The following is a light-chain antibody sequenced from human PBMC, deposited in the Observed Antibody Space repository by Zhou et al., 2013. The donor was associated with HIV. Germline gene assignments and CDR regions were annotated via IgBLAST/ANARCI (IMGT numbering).Light chain of an antibody. Sequence: DIQMTQSPSTLSASVGDRVTITCRASQSIGSWLAWYQQKPGKAPKLLIYKASSLESGVPSRFSGSGSGTEFTLTISSLQPDDFATYYCQQYSSYPKTFGQGTKVEIK. V-gene: IGKV1-5*03. CDR2: KAS. CDR3: QQYSSYPKT. CDR1: QSIGSW. J-gene: IGKJ1*01.